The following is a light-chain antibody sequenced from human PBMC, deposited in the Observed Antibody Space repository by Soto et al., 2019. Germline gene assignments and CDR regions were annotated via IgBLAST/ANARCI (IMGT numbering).Light chain of an antibody. V-gene: IGKV2-28*01. Sequence: DIVMTQSPLSLPVTPGEPASISCRSNQSLLHSNGYNYLDWYLQKPGQSPQVLIYLGSNRASGVPDRFSGSGSGTDFTLKISRVEAEDVGVYYCMQALQTPWTFGQGTTVEIK. J-gene: IGKJ1*01. CDR2: LGS. CDR1: QSLLHSNGYNY. CDR3: MQALQTPWT.